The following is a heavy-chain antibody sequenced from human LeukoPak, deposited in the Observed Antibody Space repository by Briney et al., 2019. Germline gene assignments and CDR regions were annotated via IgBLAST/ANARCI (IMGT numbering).Heavy chain of an antibody. D-gene: IGHD2-2*01. CDR2: INPSGGST. Sequence: GASVKVSCKASGYTFTSYYMHWVRQAPGQGLEWMGIINPSGGSTSHAQKFQGRVTMTRDTSTSTVYMELSSLRSEDTAVYYCARRAPLVVPAATDWFDPWGQGTLVTVSS. V-gene: IGHV1-46*01. J-gene: IGHJ5*02. CDR1: GYTFTSYY. CDR3: ARRAPLVVPAATDWFDP.